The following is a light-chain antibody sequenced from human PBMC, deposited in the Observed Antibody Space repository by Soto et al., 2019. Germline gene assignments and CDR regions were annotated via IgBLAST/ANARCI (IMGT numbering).Light chain of an antibody. CDR3: CSYAGSSTFYVV. CDR1: SSDVGSYNL. Sequence: QSALTQPASVSGSPGQSFTISCTATSSDVGSYNLVSWYQQHPGKAPKLMIYEVSKRPSGVSNRLSGSKSGNTASLTISGLQAEDEADYYCCSYAGSSTFYVVFGGGTQLT. J-gene: IGLJ2*01. V-gene: IGLV2-23*02. CDR2: EVS.